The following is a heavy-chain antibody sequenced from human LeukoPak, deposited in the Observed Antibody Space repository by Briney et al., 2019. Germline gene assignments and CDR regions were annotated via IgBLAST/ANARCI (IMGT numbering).Heavy chain of an antibody. CDR2: IYHSGST. D-gene: IGHD2-2*01. J-gene: IGHJ6*03. V-gene: IGHV4-38-2*02. CDR1: GYSISSGYY. CDR3: ARVVGPADIVVVPAATQDYYYYYYMDV. Sequence: EPLSLTCTVSGYSISSGYYWGWIRQPPGKGLEWIGSIYHSGSTYYNPSLKSRVTISVDTSKNQFSLKLSSVTAADTAVYYCARVVGPADIVVVPAATQDYYYYYYMDVWGKGTTVTVSS.